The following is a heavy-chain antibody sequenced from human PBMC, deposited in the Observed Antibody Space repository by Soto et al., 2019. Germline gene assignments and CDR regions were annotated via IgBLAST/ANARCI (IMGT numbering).Heavy chain of an antibody. CDR2: ISGGSALI. CDR1: GFTFSSYS. CDR3: ATSSMGYSGDVKY. J-gene: IGHJ4*02. Sequence: EVQLVESGGGLVQPGGSLRLSCAASGFTFSSYSMSWVRQTPGKGLEWVSHISGGSALIYYADSVKGRFTISRDTAENSLYLQMNSRRAEDAAVYYCATSSMGYSGDVKYWGQATVVPVTP. D-gene: IGHD5-12*01. V-gene: IGHV3-48*01.